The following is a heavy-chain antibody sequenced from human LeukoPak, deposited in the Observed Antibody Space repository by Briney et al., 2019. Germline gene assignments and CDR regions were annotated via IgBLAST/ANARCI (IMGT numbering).Heavy chain of an antibody. Sequence: GESLKISCQGSGYSFTSYWIGWVRQMPGKGLEWMGIIYPGDSDTRYSPSFQGQVTISADKSISTAYLQWSSLKASDTAMYYCARLDIVVVPAATDTTDYGMDVWAQGTTVTVSS. CDR1: GYSFTSYW. J-gene: IGHJ6*02. CDR3: ARLDIVVVPAATDTTDYGMDV. D-gene: IGHD2-2*01. CDR2: IYPGDSDT. V-gene: IGHV5-51*01.